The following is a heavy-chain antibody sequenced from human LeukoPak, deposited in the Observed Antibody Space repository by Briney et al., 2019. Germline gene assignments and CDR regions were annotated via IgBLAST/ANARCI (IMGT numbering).Heavy chain of an antibody. CDR2: KYYSGST. Sequence: SETLSLTCSVSGGSISSYYWSWIRQAPGKGLEWIGYKYYSGSTNYNPSLKSRVTISVDTSKNQFSLNLRSVTAADTAVYYCARDMGYCSSTSCYPWFDPWGQGTLVTVSS. V-gene: IGHV4-59*01. CDR1: GGSISSYY. CDR3: ARDMGYCSSTSCYPWFDP. J-gene: IGHJ5*02. D-gene: IGHD2-2*01.